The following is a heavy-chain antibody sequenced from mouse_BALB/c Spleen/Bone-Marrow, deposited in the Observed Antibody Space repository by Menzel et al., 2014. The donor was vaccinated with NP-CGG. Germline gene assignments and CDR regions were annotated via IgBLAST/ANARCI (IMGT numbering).Heavy chain of an antibody. J-gene: IGHJ2*01. V-gene: IGHV7-3*02. CDR1: GFTFTDYY. D-gene: IGHD2-1*01. Sequence: EVQLVESGGGLVQPGGSLRLSCATSGFTFTDYYMSWVRQPPGKALEWLGFIRNKANGYTTEYSASVKGRFTIYRDNSQSIIDLQMNTLRAEDSASYYCARDGNCYFDYWGQGTTLTVSS. CDR3: ARDGNCYFDY. CDR2: IRNKANGYTT.